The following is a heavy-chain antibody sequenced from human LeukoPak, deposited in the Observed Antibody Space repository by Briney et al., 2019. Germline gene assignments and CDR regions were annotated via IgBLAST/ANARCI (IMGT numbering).Heavy chain of an antibody. CDR1: GGSISGYY. V-gene: IGHV4-34*01. CDR2: INHSGST. CDR3: ARGLLDLDAFDI. D-gene: IGHD1-1*01. Sequence: SETLSLTCTVSGGSISGYYWSWIRQPPGKGLEWIGEINHSGSTNYNPSLKSRVTISVDTSKNQFSLKLSSVTAADTAVYYCARGLLDLDAFDIWGQGTMVTVSS. J-gene: IGHJ3*02.